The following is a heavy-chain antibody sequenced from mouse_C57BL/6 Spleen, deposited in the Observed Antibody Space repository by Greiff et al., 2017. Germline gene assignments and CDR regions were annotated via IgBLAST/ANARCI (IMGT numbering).Heavy chain of an antibody. CDR2: IYPGDGDT. CDR1: GYAFSSYW. Sequence: VQLQESGAELVKPGASVKISCKASGYAFSSYWMNWVKQRPGKGLEWIGQIYPGDGDTNYNGKFKGKATLTADKSSSTAYMQLSSLTSEDSAVYVCARREAVGGAMDYWGQGTSVTVSS. D-gene: IGHD1-1*01. J-gene: IGHJ4*01. V-gene: IGHV1-80*01. CDR3: ARREAVGGAMDY.